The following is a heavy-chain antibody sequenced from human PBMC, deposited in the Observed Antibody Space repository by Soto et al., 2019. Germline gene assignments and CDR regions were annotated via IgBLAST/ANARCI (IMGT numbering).Heavy chain of an antibody. CDR3: ARGDCVGGSCYSLAGSFYYYMDV. CDR1: GFTFSNYW. D-gene: IGHD2-15*01. CDR2: TTSDGSTS. V-gene: IGHV3-74*01. J-gene: IGHJ6*03. Sequence: EVQLVESGGGLVQPGGSLRLSCAASGFTFSNYWMYWVRQAPGKGLVWVSRTTSDGSTSSYADSVKGRFTISRDNAKTTLYLQMNSLRAEDTAVYYCARGDCVGGSCYSLAGSFYYYMDVWGKGTTVTVFS.